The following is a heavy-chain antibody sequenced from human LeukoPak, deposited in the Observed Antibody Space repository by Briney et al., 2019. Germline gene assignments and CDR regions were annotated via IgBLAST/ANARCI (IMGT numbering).Heavy chain of an antibody. CDR1: GGSISGYY. Sequence: PSETLSLTCTVSGGSISGYYWSWIRQPPGRGLEWIGYIYYSGSTNYNPSLKSRVTISVDTSKNQFSLKLSSVTAADTAVYYCARGQQLTFDPWGQGTLVTVSS. CDR2: IYYSGST. J-gene: IGHJ5*02. D-gene: IGHD6-13*01. CDR3: ARGQQLTFDP. V-gene: IGHV4-59*01.